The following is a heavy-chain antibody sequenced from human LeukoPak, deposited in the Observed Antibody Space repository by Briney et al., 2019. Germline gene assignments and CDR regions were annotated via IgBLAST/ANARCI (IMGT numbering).Heavy chain of an antibody. J-gene: IGHJ6*03. V-gene: IGHV3-7*01. CDR1: GFTFSSYW. Sequence: GGSLRLSCAASGFTFSSYWMSWLRQAPGKELEGVANIKQDESVNYYVDSVKGRFTISRDNAKNSLYLQLNSLRAEDTAVYYCAREECGGDCYSYYYYYMDVWGKGTTVTVSS. CDR3: AREECGGDCYSYYYYYMDV. CDR2: IKQDESVN. D-gene: IGHD2-21*02.